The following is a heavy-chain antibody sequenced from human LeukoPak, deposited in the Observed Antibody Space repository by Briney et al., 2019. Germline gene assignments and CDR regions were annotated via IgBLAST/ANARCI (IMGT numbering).Heavy chain of an antibody. Sequence: SQTLSLTCTVSSGSINNGGYYWSWIRQHPGKGLEWIGYIYYSGSSYYNPSLRSRVTISVDTSKNHFSLKLSSVTAADTAVYYCARNRDGYNSFDYWGQGTLVTVSS. V-gene: IGHV4-31*03. CDR1: SGSINNGGYY. J-gene: IGHJ4*02. CDR2: IYYSGSS. CDR3: ARNRDGYNSFDY. D-gene: IGHD5-24*01.